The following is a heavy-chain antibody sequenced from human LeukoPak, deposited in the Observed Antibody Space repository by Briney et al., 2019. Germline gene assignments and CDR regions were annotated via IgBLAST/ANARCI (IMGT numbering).Heavy chain of an antibody. Sequence: PGGSLRLSCAASGFTASSNYMSWVRQAPGKGLEWVSVIYSGGSTYYADSVKGRFTISRDNSKNTLYLQMNSLRAEDTAVYYCARPTGYSSGWYDYYYYYGMDVWGQGTTVTVSS. D-gene: IGHD6-19*01. V-gene: IGHV3-66*04. CDR3: ARPTGYSSGWYDYYYYYGMDV. CDR2: IYSGGST. J-gene: IGHJ6*02. CDR1: GFTASSNY.